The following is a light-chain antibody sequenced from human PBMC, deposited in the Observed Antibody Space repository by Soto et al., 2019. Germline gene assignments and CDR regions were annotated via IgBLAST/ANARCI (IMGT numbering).Light chain of an antibody. CDR3: SSYTSSSTLVV. J-gene: IGLJ2*01. Sequence: QSALPQPASVSGSPGQSITISCTGTSSDAVGYNYVSWYQQHPGKAPKLMIYDVTNRPSGVSNRFSGSKSGNTASLTISGLQGEDEADYYCSSYTSSSTLVVFGGGTKLTVL. V-gene: IGLV2-14*01. CDR1: SSDAVGYNY. CDR2: DVT.